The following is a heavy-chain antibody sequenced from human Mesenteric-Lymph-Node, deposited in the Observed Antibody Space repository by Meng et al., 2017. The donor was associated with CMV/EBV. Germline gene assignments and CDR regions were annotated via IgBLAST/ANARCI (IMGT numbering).Heavy chain of an antibody. V-gene: IGHV2-5*02. CDR1: GFSLSTSGVG. Sequence: QITLKESVPTPVKPTQTLTLTCTFSGFSLSTSGVGVGWIRQPPGKALEWLALIYWDDDKRYSPSLKSRLTITKDTSKNQVVLTMTNMDPVDTATYYCAHSSGIAAAGPFYFDYWGQGTLVTVSS. CDR2: IYWDDDK. D-gene: IGHD6-13*01. J-gene: IGHJ4*02. CDR3: AHSSGIAAAGPFYFDY.